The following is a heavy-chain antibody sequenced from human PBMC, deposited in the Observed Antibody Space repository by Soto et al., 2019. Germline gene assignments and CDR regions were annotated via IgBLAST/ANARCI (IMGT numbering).Heavy chain of an antibody. Sequence: LRLSCAASGFTFSSYSMNWVRQAPGKGLEWVSSISSSSSYIYYADSVKGRFTISRDNAKNSLYLQMNSLRAEDTAVYYCARAYTEDIVVVPAARGGMDVWGQGTTVTVSS. V-gene: IGHV3-21*01. CDR2: ISSSSSYI. CDR1: GFTFSSYS. J-gene: IGHJ6*02. CDR3: ARAYTEDIVVVPAARGGMDV. D-gene: IGHD2-2*01.